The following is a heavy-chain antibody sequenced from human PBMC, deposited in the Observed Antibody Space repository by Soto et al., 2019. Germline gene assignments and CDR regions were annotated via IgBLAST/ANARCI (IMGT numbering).Heavy chain of an antibody. CDR2: ISTSSSTI. D-gene: IGHD4-17*01. CDR1: GFTFSIYS. Sequence: EVQLVESGGGLVQPGGCLRLSCAASGFTFSIYSMNWVRQAPGKGLEWVSYISTSSSTIYYADSVKGRFTISRDNAKNSLYLQMNSLRAEDTAVYYCARGYYGDYVSDYWRQGTPVTVSS. CDR3: ARGYYGDYVSDY. J-gene: IGHJ4*02. V-gene: IGHV3-48*01.